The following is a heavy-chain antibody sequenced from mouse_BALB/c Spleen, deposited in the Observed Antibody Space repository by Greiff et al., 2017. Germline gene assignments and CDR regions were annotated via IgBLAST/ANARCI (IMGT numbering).Heavy chain of an antibody. CDR2: IWAGGST. CDR3: ARETAYYRYDGYAMDY. J-gene: IGHJ4*01. Sequence: VKLVESGPGLVAPSQSLCITCTVSGFSLTSYGVHWVRQPPGKGLEWLGVIWAGGSTNYNSALMSRLSISKDNSKSQVFLKMNSLQTDDTAMYYCARETAYYRYDGYAMDYWGQGTSVTVSS. CDR1: GFSLTSYG. D-gene: IGHD2-14*01. V-gene: IGHV2-9*02.